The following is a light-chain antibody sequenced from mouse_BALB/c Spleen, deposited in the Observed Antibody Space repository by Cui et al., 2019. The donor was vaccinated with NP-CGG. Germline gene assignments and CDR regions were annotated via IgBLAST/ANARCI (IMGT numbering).Light chain of an antibody. CDR2: GTN. V-gene: IGLV1*01. CDR3: ALWYSNHWV. Sequence: QAVRTQESALTTPPGETVTLTCRSSTGAVTTSNYANWIQEKPDHLFTGLIGGTNNRTPGVPARFSGSLIGDKAALTITGAQTEDEAIYFCALWYSNHWVFGGGTKLTVL. J-gene: IGLJ1*01. CDR1: TGAVTTSNY.